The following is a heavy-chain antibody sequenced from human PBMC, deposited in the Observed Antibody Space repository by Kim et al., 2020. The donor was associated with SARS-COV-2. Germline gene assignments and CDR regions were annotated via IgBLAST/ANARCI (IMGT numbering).Heavy chain of an antibody. V-gene: IGHV1-69*04. Sequence: SVKVSCKASGGTFSSYAISWVRQSPGQGLEWMGRIIPILGIANYAQKFQGRVTITADKSTSTAYMELSSLRSEDTAVYYCASYGSGIYDYGMDVCGQGT. CDR2: IIPILGIA. J-gene: IGHJ6*02. CDR1: GGTFSSYA. D-gene: IGHD3-10*01. CDR3: ASYGSGIYDYGMDV.